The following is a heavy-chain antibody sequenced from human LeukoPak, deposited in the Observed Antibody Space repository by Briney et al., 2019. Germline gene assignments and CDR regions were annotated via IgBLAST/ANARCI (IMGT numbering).Heavy chain of an antibody. CDR3: AKEDSGYSYGLGEPFDC. CDR2: IRYDGSNK. CDR1: GFTFSSYG. D-gene: IGHD5-18*01. V-gene: IGHV3-30*02. J-gene: IGHJ4*02. Sequence: GGSLRLSCAASGFTFSSYGMHWVRQAPGKGLEWVAFIRYDGSNKYYADSVKGRFTISRDNSKNTLYLQMNRLRAEDTAVYYCAKEDSGYSYGLGEPFDCWGQGTLVTVSS.